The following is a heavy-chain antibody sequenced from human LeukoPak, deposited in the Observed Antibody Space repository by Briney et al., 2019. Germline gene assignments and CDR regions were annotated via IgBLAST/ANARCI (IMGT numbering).Heavy chain of an antibody. Sequence: PSETLSLTCAVYSGSFSGYYWSWIRQPPGKGLEWIGEINHGGSTSYNPSLKSRVTISIDTSTNQFSLKLSSVTAADTAVYYCASGRVIRGSFDYWGQGTLVTVSS. CDR2: INHGGST. V-gene: IGHV4-34*01. D-gene: IGHD2-21*01. CDR3: ASGRVIRGSFDY. CDR1: SGSFSGYY. J-gene: IGHJ4*02.